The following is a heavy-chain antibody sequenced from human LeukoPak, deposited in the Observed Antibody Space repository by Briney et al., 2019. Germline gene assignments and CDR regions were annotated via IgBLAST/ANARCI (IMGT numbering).Heavy chain of an antibody. V-gene: IGHV1-24*01. CDR3: ATDRGYYDSSGYCH. D-gene: IGHD3-22*01. J-gene: IGHJ4*02. CDR1: GYTLTELS. Sequence: APVKVSCKVSGYTLTELSTHWVRQAPGKGLEWMGGFDPEDGETIYAQKFQGRVTMTEDTSTDTAYMELSSLRSEDTAVYYCATDRGYYDSSGYCHWGQGTLVTVSS. CDR2: FDPEDGET.